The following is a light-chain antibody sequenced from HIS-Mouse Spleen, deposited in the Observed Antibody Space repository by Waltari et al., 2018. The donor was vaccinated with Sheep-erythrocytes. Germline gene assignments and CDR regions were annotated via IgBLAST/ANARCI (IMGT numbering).Light chain of an antibody. CDR3: CSYAGSSTWV. CDR2: EGS. V-gene: IGLV2-23*01. J-gene: IGLJ3*02. CDR1: SSDGGSYNL. Sequence: QSALTQPASVSGSPGQSITISCTGTSSDGGSYNLVSWYQQHPGKAPKLMIYEGSKRPSGVSNRFSGSKSGNTASLTISGLQAEDEADYSCCSYAGSSTWVFGGGTKLTVL.